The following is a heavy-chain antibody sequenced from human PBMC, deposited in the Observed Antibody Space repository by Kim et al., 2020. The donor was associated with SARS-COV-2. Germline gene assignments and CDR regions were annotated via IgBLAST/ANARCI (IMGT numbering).Heavy chain of an antibody. J-gene: IGHJ4*02. Sequence: GGSLRLSCAASGFTFGNAWMSWVRQAPGKGLEWVGRIKSKTDGGTTDYAAPVKGRFTISRDDSKNTLYLQMNSLKTEDTAVYYCTTTIFGVEGDYWGQGTLVTVSS. D-gene: IGHD3-3*01. V-gene: IGHV3-15*01. CDR2: IKSKTDGGTT. CDR3: TTTIFGVEGDY. CDR1: GFTFGNAW.